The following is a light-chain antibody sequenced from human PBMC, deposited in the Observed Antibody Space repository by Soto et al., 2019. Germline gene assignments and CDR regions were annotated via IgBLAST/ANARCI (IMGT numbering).Light chain of an antibody. CDR1: QSVNSN. V-gene: IGKV3-15*01. Sequence: EVVMTQSPATLSVSPGERATLSCRASQSVNSNLAWYQQKPGQAPRLLIYGASTRATGIPATFSGSGSETEFTLTITSLQSEDFAVYYCQQYNNWPRTFGQGTKVDIK. CDR3: QQYNNWPRT. CDR2: GAS. J-gene: IGKJ1*01.